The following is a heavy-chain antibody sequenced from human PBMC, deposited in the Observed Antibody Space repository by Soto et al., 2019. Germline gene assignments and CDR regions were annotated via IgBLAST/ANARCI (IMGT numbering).Heavy chain of an antibody. Sequence: SETLSLTCTVSGGSMFSYYWSWIRQPAGKGLEWIARIYGSGGTNYNPSLKSRVTMSLDTSKNQFSLKLRSVTAADTAVYYCARDSYNFDDWGQGILVTVSS. CDR3: ARDSYNFDD. CDR2: IYGSGGT. CDR1: GGSMFSYY. J-gene: IGHJ4*02. D-gene: IGHD5-18*01. V-gene: IGHV4-4*07.